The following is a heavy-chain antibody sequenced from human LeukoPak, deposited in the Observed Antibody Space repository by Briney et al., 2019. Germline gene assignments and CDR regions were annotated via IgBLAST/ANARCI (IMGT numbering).Heavy chain of an antibody. D-gene: IGHD3-10*01. V-gene: IGHV3-33*08. Sequence: GGSLRLSCAASGFTFSSYGMHWVRQAPGKGLEWVAVIWYDGSNKYYEDFVKGRFTLSRDNSKNTLYLQMNSLRAEDTAVYYCARDPGDYYGSGSSDAFDIWGQGTMVTVSS. J-gene: IGHJ3*02. CDR3: ARDPGDYYGSGSSDAFDI. CDR2: IWYDGSNK. CDR1: GFTFSSYG.